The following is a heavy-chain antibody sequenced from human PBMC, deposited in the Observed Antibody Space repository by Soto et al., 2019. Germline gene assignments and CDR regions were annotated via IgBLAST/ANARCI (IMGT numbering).Heavy chain of an antibody. CDR1: GFQFSSYW. D-gene: IGHD2-2*01. Sequence: GGSLRLSCATSGFQFSSYWMHWVRQTPGKGLVWVSRIDNDGSSTVYADSVKGRFTISRDNAKNTLYLQMNSLRAEDTAVYYCARGGTYCSTTSCYFDYWGQGTLVTVSS. CDR3: ARGGTYCSTTSCYFDY. CDR2: IDNDGSST. J-gene: IGHJ4*02. V-gene: IGHV3-74*01.